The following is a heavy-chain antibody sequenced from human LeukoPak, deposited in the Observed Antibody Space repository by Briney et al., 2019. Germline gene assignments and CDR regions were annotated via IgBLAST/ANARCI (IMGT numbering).Heavy chain of an antibody. J-gene: IGHJ5*02. Sequence: SVKVSCKASGGTFSSYAISWVRQAPGQGLEWMGGIIPIFGTANYAQKFQGRVTITTDESTSTAYMELSSLRSEDTAVYYCAREEADYDFWSGYYYWFDPWGQGTLVTVSS. V-gene: IGHV1-69*05. D-gene: IGHD3-3*01. CDR2: IIPIFGTA. CDR1: GGTFSSYA. CDR3: AREEADYDFWSGYYYWFDP.